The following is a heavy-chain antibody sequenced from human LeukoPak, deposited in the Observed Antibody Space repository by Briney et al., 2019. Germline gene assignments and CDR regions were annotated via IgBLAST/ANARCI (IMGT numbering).Heavy chain of an antibody. CDR3: ATQDLIAAAGDLDY. CDR1: GGSISSSSYY. J-gene: IGHJ4*02. CDR2: IYYSGST. V-gene: IGHV4-39*01. D-gene: IGHD6-13*01. Sequence: SETLSLTCTVSGGSISSSSYYWGWIRQPPGKGLEWIGSIYYSGSTYYNPSLKSRVTISVDTSKNQLSLKLSSVTAADTAVYYCATQDLIAAAGDLDYWGQGTLVTVSS.